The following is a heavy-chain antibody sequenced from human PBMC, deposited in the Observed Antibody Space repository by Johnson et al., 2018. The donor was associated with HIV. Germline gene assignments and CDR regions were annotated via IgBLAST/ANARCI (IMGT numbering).Heavy chain of an antibody. J-gene: IGHJ3*02. V-gene: IGHV3-30*18. Sequence: QVQLVESGGGLVKPGGSLRLSCAASGFTFNNAWMSWVRQAPGKGLEWVAVISYDGSNKYYADSVKGRFTISRDNSKNTLYLQMNSLRAEDTAVYYCAKGAYAFDIWGQGTMVTVSS. CDR1: GFTFNNAW. CDR2: ISYDGSNK. CDR3: AKGAYAFDI.